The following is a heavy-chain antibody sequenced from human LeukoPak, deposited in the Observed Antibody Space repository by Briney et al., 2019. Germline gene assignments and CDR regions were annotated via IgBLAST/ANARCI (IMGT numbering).Heavy chain of an antibody. V-gene: IGHV3-23*01. D-gene: IGHD2-15*01. Sequence: GGSLRLSCAASGFTFSSYGMSWVRQAPGRGLEWVSAISGSGSSTYYAASVKGRSTISRDNSKNTLYLQMNSLRAEDTAIYYCAKASLCSSAACYAFDIWGQGTMVTVSS. J-gene: IGHJ3*02. CDR1: GFTFSSYG. CDR3: AKASLCSSAACYAFDI. CDR2: ISGSGSST.